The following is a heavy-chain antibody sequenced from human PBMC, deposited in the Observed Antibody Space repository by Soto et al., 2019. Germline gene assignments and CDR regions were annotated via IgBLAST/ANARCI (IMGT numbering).Heavy chain of an antibody. CDR2: ISNSGRTI. D-gene: IGHD3-16*01. Sequence: QVQLVESGGGLVKPGGSLRLSCAASGFSFSDYYMSWIRQAPGKGLEWISYISNSGRTIYYADSLKGRFTISSDNAKNSLYLQMNSLRVDDTAMYYCARLPYPWGWFDPWCQGTLVTVSS. V-gene: IGHV3-11*01. CDR3: ARLPYPWGWFDP. CDR1: GFSFSDYY. J-gene: IGHJ5*02.